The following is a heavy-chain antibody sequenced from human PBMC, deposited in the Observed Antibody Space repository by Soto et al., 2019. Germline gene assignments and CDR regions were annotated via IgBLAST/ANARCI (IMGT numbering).Heavy chain of an antibody. Sequence: GGSLRLSCAASGFTFSSYSMNWVRQAPGKGLEWVSYISSSSSTIYYADSVKGRFTISRDNAKNSLYLQMNSLRDEDTAVYYCARDLGLRYFDWLDGDPFDYWGQGTLVTVSS. CDR3: ARDLGLRYFDWLDGDPFDY. D-gene: IGHD3-9*01. CDR1: GFTFSSYS. V-gene: IGHV3-48*02. CDR2: ISSSSSTI. J-gene: IGHJ4*02.